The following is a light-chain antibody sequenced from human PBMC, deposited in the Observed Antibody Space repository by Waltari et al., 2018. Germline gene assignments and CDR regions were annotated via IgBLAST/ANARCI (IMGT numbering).Light chain of an antibody. V-gene: IGKV1-39*01. CDR1: QSISSY. CDR2: AAS. J-gene: IGKJ2*01. CDR3: QQSYSTPHP. Sequence: DIQMTESPPSLSASVGDSVTITCRASQSISSYLNWYQQKPGKAPKLLIYAASSLQSGVPSRFSGSGSGTDFTLTISSLQPEDFATYYCQQSYSTPHPFGQGTKLEIK.